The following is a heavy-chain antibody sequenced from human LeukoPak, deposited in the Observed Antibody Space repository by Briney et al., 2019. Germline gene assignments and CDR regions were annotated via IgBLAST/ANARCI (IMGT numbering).Heavy chain of an antibody. J-gene: IGHJ6*03. V-gene: IGHV1-2*02. CDR2: INPNSGGT. CDR3: ARQNGDYAGNTDV. CDR1: GYTFTGYC. Sequence: GASVKVSCKASGYTFTGYCMHWVRQAPGQGLEWMGWINPNSGGTNYAQKFQGRVTMTRDTSISTAYMELSRLRSDDTAVYYCARQNGDYAGNTDVWGKGTTVTVSS. D-gene: IGHD4-17*01.